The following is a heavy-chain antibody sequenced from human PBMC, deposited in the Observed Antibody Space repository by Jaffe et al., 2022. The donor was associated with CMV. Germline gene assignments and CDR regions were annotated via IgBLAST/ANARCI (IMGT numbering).Heavy chain of an antibody. CDR3: AKDLDYGDSYNWFDP. Sequence: EVRLLESGGALVQPGGSLGLSCAASGFPFSSYAMIWVRQAPGKGLEWVSTISGSGGSTYYADSVKGRFTISRDNSKSTLSLQMNGLRADDTAVYYCAKDLDYGDSYNWFDPWGRGTLVTVSS. CDR1: GFPFSSYA. D-gene: IGHD4-17*01. CDR2: ISGSGGST. V-gene: IGHV3-23*01. J-gene: IGHJ5*02.